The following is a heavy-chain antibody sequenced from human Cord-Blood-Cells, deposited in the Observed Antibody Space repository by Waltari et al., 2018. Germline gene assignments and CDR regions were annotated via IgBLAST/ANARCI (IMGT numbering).Heavy chain of an antibody. J-gene: IGHJ6*02. CDR1: GYTFTSYG. V-gene: IGHV1-18*01. CDR2: ISAYNGNT. Sequence: QVQLVQSGAEVKKPGASVKVSCKASGYTFTSYGISWVRQAPGQGLEWMGWISAYNGNTNYAQKLQVRVTMTTDTSTSTAYMELRGLRSDDTAVDYCARDGASGSLYYYYYYGMDVWGQGTTVTVSS. D-gene: IGHD1-26*01. CDR3: ARDGASGSLYYYYYYGMDV.